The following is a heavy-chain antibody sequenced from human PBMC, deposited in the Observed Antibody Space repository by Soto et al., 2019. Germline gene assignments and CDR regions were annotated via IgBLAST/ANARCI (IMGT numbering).Heavy chain of an antibody. CDR1: GYSFAGYW. D-gene: IGHD3-22*01. CDR2: IDPSDSQT. CDR3: ARQIYDSDTGPNFQYYFDS. Sequence: PGESLKISCKGSGYSFAGYWITWVRQKPGKGLEWMGRIDPSDSQTYYSPSFRGHVTISASKSITTVFLQWSSLRASDTAMYYCARQIYDSDTGPNFQYYFDSWGQGTPVTVSS. J-gene: IGHJ4*02. V-gene: IGHV5-10-1*01.